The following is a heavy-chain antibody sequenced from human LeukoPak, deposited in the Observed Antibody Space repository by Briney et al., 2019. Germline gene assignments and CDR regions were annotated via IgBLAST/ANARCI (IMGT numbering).Heavy chain of an antibody. J-gene: IGHJ4*02. CDR3: ARGHTDDFWSGYYHFDY. V-gene: IGHV4-59*01. CDR2: IYYSGST. Sequence: PSETLSLTCTVSGGSISSYYWSWIRQPPGKGLEWIGYIYYSGSTNYNPSLKSRVTISVDTSKNQFSLKLSSVTAADTAVYYCARGHTDDFWSGYYHFDYWGQGTLVTVYS. D-gene: IGHD3-3*01. CDR1: GGSISSYY.